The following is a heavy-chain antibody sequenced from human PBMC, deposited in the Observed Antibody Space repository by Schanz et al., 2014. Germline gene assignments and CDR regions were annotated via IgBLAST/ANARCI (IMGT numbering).Heavy chain of an antibody. CDR2: ISYDGSNK. Sequence: VQLVESGGGLIQPGGSLRLSCAVSGFTVNTNYMSWVRQAPGKGLEWVALISYDGSNKHYADSVKGRFTISRDNSKKTLYVQMNSLRAEDTAVYYCARDRPSGYAIDFWGQGTLVTVSS. CDR3: ARDRPSGYAIDF. D-gene: IGHD5-12*01. J-gene: IGHJ4*02. V-gene: IGHV3-30*03. CDR1: GFTVNTNY.